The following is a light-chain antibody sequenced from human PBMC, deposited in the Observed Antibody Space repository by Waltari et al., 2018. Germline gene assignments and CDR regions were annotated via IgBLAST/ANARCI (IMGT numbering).Light chain of an antibody. CDR3: SAWDDSLNAWV. Sequence: QSVLTQPPSVSGTTGQRGTITCPGSSSNIGSYALTWYQQYPGPAPKLIIYYNNQRPSGVPDRFSGSKSGTSASLAISGLQSADEADYHCSAWDDSLNAWVFGGGTRLTVL. CDR1: SSNIGSYA. CDR2: YNN. V-gene: IGLV1-44*01. J-gene: IGLJ3*02.